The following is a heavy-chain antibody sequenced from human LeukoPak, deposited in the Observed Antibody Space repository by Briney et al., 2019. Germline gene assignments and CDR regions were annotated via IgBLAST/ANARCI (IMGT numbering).Heavy chain of an antibody. J-gene: IGHJ3*02. V-gene: IGHV1-69*05. CDR2: IIPIFGTA. Sequence: ASVKVSCKASGGTFSSYAISWVRQAPGQGLEWMGGIIPIFGTANYAQKLQGRVTMTTDTSTSTAYMELRSLRSDDTAVYYCARDVESGGRDAFDIWGQGTMVTVSS. CDR1: GGTFSSYA. D-gene: IGHD5-24*01. CDR3: ARDVESGGRDAFDI.